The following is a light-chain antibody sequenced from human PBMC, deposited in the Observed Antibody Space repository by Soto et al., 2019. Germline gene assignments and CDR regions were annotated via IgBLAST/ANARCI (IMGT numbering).Light chain of an antibody. Sequence: DIQLTQSPSFLSASVGDRVTITCRASQDISSDLAWYQQNPGKAPKLLIYAASTLQSGVPSRFSGSGSGTEFTLPISNLQPEDFATYYCQQLHIYPITFGQGTRLEIK. CDR3: QQLHIYPIT. V-gene: IGKV1-9*01. CDR1: QDISSD. CDR2: AAS. J-gene: IGKJ5*01.